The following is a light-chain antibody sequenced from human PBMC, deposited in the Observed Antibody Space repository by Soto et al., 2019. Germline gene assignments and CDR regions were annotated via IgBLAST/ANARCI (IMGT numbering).Light chain of an antibody. CDR1: QGIRDD. Sequence: DIQMTQSPSSLAASVGDRVTITCRASQGIRDDLGWYQQKPGKAPKRLIYAASTLQSGAPSRFSGSRSGTEFTLTISSLQPEDFASYYCLHHNSYLALTFGGGTKVETK. CDR3: LHHNSYLALT. CDR2: AAS. J-gene: IGKJ4*01. V-gene: IGKV1-17*01.